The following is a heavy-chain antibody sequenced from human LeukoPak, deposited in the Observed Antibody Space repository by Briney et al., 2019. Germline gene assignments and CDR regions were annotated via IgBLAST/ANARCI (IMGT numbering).Heavy chain of an antibody. CDR1: GFTFSSYA. CDR2: ISGSGGST. Sequence: GGSLRLSCAASGFTFSSYAMSWVRQAPGKGLEWVSAISGSGGSTYYADSVKGRFTISRDNSKNTLYLQMNSLRAEDTAVYYCAESLRFLEWLYLSYLDYWGQGTLVTVSS. J-gene: IGHJ4*02. D-gene: IGHD3-3*01. V-gene: IGHV3-23*01. CDR3: AESLRFLEWLYLSYLDY.